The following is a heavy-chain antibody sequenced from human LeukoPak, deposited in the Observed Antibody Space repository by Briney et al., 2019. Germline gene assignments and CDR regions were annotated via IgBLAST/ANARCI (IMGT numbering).Heavy chain of an antibody. CDR2: ISSSGSTI. CDR3: ARDSPASSGEVDY. J-gene: IGHJ4*02. Sequence: GGSLRLSCAASGFTFSDYYMSWIRQAPGKGLEWVSYISSSGSTIYYADSVKGRFTISRDNAKNSLYLQMNSLRAEDTAVYYYARDSPASSGEVDYWGQGTLVTVSS. D-gene: IGHD2-15*01. V-gene: IGHV3-11*01. CDR1: GFTFSDYY.